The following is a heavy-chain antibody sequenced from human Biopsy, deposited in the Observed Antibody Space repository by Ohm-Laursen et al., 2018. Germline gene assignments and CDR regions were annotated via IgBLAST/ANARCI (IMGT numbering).Heavy chain of an antibody. CDR2: ISSSSNFI. Sequence: SLRLSCTASGLTFSRYSMHWVRQAPGKGLEWVSSISSSSNFIYYGDSVKGRFTISRDNAKNSLYLQMNSLGAEDTAVYYCARVLLPAAAVHYGMDVWGQGTTVTVSS. D-gene: IGHD2-2*01. V-gene: IGHV3-21*01. CDR3: ARVLLPAAAVHYGMDV. J-gene: IGHJ6*02. CDR1: GLTFSRYS.